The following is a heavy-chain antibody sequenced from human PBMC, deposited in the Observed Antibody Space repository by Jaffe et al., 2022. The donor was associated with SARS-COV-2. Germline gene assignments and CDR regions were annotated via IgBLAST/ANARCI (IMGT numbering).Heavy chain of an antibody. J-gene: IGHJ5*02. Sequence: QLQLQESGPGLVKPSETLSLTCTVSGGSISSSSYYWGWIRQPPGKGLEWIGSIYYSGSTYYNPSLKSRVTISVDTSKNQFSLKLSSVTAADTAVYYCARGAHVLRYFDWLINWFDPWGQGTLVTVSS. CDR1: GGSISSSSYY. V-gene: IGHV4-39*01. CDR2: IYYSGST. CDR3: ARGAHVLRYFDWLINWFDP. D-gene: IGHD3-9*01.